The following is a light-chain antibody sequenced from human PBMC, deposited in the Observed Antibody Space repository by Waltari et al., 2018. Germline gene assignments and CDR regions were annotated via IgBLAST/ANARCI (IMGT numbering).Light chain of an antibody. CDR2: GAS. V-gene: IGKV3-20*01. CDR1: QSVRRT. Sequence: EIVLPQSPGTLLLPPGEGATFSCRASQSVRRTLAWYQQKPGQAPRLLIYGASSRATGIPDRFSGSGSGTDFSLTISRLEPDDSAVYFCQHYVSLPATFGQGTKVEIK. CDR3: QHYVSLPAT. J-gene: IGKJ1*01.